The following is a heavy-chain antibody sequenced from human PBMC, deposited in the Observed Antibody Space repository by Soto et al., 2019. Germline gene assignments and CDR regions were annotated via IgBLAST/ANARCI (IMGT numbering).Heavy chain of an antibody. V-gene: IGHV1-69*12. J-gene: IGHJ4*02. CDR2: IIPIFGTA. D-gene: IGHD3-22*01. Sequence: QVQLVQSGAEVKKPGSSVKVSCKASGGTFSSYAISWVRQAPGQGLEWMGGIIPIFGTANYAQKFQGRVTITADESTSTAYMELSSLRSEDTAVYYCARDGAEYYYDSSGYYDYWGQGTLVTVSS. CDR1: GGTFSSYA. CDR3: ARDGAEYYYDSSGYYDY.